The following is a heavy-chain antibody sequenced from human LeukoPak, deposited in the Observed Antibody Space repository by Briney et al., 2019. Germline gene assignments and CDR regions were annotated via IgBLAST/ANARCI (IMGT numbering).Heavy chain of an antibody. Sequence: SETLSLTCTVSGGSISSYYWSWIRQPPGKGLEWIGYIYYSGSINYNPSLKSRVTISVDTSKNQFSLKLSSVTAADTAVYYCARQGSGSYYKGTNWFDPWGQGTLVTVSS. CDR1: GGSISSYY. CDR3: ARQGSGSYYKGTNWFDP. D-gene: IGHD3-10*01. V-gene: IGHV4-59*08. J-gene: IGHJ5*02. CDR2: IYYSGSI.